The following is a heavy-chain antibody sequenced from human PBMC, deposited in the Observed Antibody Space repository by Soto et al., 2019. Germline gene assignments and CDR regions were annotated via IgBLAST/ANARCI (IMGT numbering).Heavy chain of an antibody. CDR2: ISWNSGSI. V-gene: IGHV3-9*01. J-gene: IGHJ3*02. Sequence: GGSLRLSCAASGFTFDDYAMHWVRQAPWKGLEWVSGISWNSGSIGYADSVKGRFTISRDNAKNSLYLQMNSLRAEDTALYYCAKDIPEGLHLGELSPRRAFDIWGQGTMVTVSS. CDR1: GFTFDDYA. D-gene: IGHD3-16*02. CDR3: AKDIPEGLHLGELSPRRAFDI.